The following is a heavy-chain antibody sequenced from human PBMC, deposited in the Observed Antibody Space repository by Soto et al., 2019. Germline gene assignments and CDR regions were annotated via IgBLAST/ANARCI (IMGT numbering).Heavy chain of an antibody. CDR1: GGSISSYY. V-gene: IGHV4-4*07. D-gene: IGHD6-6*01. CDR2: IYTSGST. CDR3: ARDNDEGEYSSSSFAFDY. Sequence: QVQLQESGPGLVKPSETLSLTCTVSGGSISSYYWSWIRQPAGKGLEWIGRIYTSGSTNYNPSLKSRVTMSVDTSNNQFSLKLSSVTAADTAVYYCARDNDEGEYSSSSFAFDYWGQGNLVTVSS. J-gene: IGHJ4*02.